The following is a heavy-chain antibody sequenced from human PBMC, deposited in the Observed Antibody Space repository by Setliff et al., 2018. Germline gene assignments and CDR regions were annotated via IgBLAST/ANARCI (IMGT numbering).Heavy chain of an antibody. D-gene: IGHD6-19*01. CDR2: VGDGDGGT. J-gene: IGHJ4*02. CDR3: VKTHRGGGWYKGLDY. Sequence: GGSLRLSCAASGFRFSTSDMHWVRRAPGKGLEWVSAVGDGDGGTWYADSVKGRFTISRDNSKNTLYLQMHSLRVEDTAFYYCVKTHRGGGWYKGLDYWGQGILVTVSS. V-gene: IGHV3-23*01. CDR1: GFRFSTSD.